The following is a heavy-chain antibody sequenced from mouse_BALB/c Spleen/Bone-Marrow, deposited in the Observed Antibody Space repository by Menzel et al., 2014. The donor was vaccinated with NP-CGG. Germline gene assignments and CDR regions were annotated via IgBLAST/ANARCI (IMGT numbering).Heavy chain of an antibody. CDR1: GFIFSYYA. CDR3: ARNYYGSFAY. D-gene: IGHD1-1*01. J-gene: IGHJ3*01. V-gene: IGHV5-6-5*01. CDR2: ISTGGST. Sequence: EVQGVESGGGLVKPGGSLKLSCAASGFIFSYYAMSWVRQSPEKRLEWVASISTGGSTYYLDSVKGRFTISRDSARNILYLQMSSLRSEDTAMYYCARNYYGSFAYWGQGTLVTVSA.